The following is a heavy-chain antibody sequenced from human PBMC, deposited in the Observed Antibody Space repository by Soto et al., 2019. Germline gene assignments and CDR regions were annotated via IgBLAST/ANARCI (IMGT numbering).Heavy chain of an antibody. D-gene: IGHD4-17*01. CDR3: ARDSGGDYGEYNWFDP. Sequence: WGSTRISCAASGVTFYSYGMAWVRKEPGKGLEWVAVIWYDGSNKYYADSVKGRFTISRDNSKNTLYLQMNSLRAEDTAVYYCARDSGGDYGEYNWFDPWGQGTLVTVSS. CDR2: IWYDGSNK. V-gene: IGHV3-33*01. J-gene: IGHJ5*02. CDR1: GVTFYSYG.